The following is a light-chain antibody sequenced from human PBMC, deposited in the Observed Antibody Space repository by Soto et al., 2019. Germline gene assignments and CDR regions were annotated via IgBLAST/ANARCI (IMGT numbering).Light chain of an antibody. V-gene: IGKV1-27*01. CDR2: AAS. Sequence: IQLTQSPSSLSASVGGRVTITCRASQDIAIYLAWYQQKPGEAPKLLIYAASTLYGGVPSRFSGSGSGTDFTLTISSLQPEDVATYYCQKYNSAPTFGQGTKVDIK. J-gene: IGKJ1*01. CDR1: QDIAIY. CDR3: QKYNSAPT.